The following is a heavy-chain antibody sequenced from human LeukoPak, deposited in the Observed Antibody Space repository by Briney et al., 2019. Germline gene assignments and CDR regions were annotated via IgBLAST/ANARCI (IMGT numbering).Heavy chain of an antibody. CDR1: GFTFSSYE. D-gene: IGHD2-15*01. Sequence: GGSLRLSCAASGFTFSSYEMNWVRQAPGKGLEWVSYISSSGSTIYYADSVKGRFTISRDNAKNSLYLQMNSLRAEDTAVYYCARLYCSGGSCYYDYWGQGTLATVSS. CDR2: ISSSGSTI. V-gene: IGHV3-48*03. J-gene: IGHJ4*02. CDR3: ARLYCSGGSCYYDY.